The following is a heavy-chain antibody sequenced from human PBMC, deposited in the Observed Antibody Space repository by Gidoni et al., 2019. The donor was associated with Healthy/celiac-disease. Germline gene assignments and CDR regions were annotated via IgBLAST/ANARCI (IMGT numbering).Heavy chain of an antibody. J-gene: IGHJ6*02. D-gene: IGHD3-9*01. CDR1: GGSFRGYY. V-gene: IGHV4-34*01. CDR3: ASSRTGPTPSYGMDV. Sequence: QVQLQQWGAGLLKPSETLSLTCAVYGGSFRGYYWSWIRQPPGKGLEWIGEINHSGSTNYNPSLKSRVTISVDTSKNQFSLKLSSVTAADTAVYYCASSRTGPTPSYGMDVWGQGTTVTVSS. CDR2: INHSGST.